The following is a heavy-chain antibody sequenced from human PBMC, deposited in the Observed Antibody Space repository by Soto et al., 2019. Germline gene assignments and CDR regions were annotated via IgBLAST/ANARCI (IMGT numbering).Heavy chain of an antibody. CDR3: ARHGSKLPSNWFDP. V-gene: IGHV4-59*08. D-gene: IGHD2-15*01. CDR2: IYYSGST. Sequence: SETLSLTCTVSGGSISSYYWSWIRQPPGKGLEWIGYIYYSGSTNYNPSLKSRVTISVDTSKNQFSLKLSSVTAADTAVYYCARHGSKLPSNWFDPWGQGTLVTVSS. CDR1: GGSISSYY. J-gene: IGHJ5*02.